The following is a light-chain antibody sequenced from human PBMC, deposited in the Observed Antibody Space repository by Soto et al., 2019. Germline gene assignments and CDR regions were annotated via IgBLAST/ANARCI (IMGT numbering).Light chain of an antibody. CDR2: GAS. CDR1: QSVSSH. CDR3: QQYNKWPPYT. Sequence: EIVMTQSPAPLSVSPGERATLSCRARQSVSSHLAWYQQTPGQAPSLLIYGASTSATGIPARFSGSGSGTEFTLTISSLQSEDYAVYYCQQYNKWPPYTFGQGTKLEIK. J-gene: IGKJ2*01. V-gene: IGKV3-15*01.